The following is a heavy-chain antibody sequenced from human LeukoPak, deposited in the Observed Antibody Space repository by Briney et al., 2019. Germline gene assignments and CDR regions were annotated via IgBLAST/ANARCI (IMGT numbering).Heavy chain of an antibody. CDR3: ARGQHIVVVTAIRANDY. D-gene: IGHD2-21*02. V-gene: IGHV1-2*02. Sequence: ASVKVSCKASGYTFTGYYMHWVRQAPGQGLEWMGWVNPNSGGTNYAQKLQGRVTMTRDTSITTAYMELSSLTSDDTAVYYCARGQHIVVVTAIRANDYWGQGTLVTVSS. J-gene: IGHJ4*02. CDR1: GYTFTGYY. CDR2: VNPNSGGT.